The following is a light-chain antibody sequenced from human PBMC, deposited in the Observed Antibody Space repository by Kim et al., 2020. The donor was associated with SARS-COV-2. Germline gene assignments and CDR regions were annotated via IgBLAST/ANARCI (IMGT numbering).Light chain of an antibody. Sequence: SASVGDRVTITCRTSQSISRYLNWYQQQPGKAPKLLISAASSLHSGVPSRFSGSGSGTDFTLTISSLQPEDFATYYCQQTYGTPPTFGQGTKLEI. CDR1: QSISRY. CDR2: AAS. J-gene: IGKJ2*01. V-gene: IGKV1-39*01. CDR3: QQTYGTPPT.